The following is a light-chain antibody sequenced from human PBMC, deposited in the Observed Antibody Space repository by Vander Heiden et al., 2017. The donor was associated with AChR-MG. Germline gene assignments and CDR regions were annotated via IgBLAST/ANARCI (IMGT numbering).Light chain of an antibody. CDR2: DAS. Sequence: AIQLTQSPSPLSASVGDRVTITCRASQGIRSALAWYHQKPGKPPKLLISDASTLGSGVPSRFSGSGSGTDFTLTISSLQPEDVATYYCQQFHNYPPLTFGPGTKVDIK. CDR3: QQFHNYPPLT. V-gene: IGKV1D-13*01. CDR1: QGIRSA. J-gene: IGKJ3*01.